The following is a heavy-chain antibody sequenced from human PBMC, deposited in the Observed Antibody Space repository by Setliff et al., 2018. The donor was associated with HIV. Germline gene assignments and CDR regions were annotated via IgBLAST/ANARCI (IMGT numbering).Heavy chain of an antibody. Sequence: GGSLRLSCAVSGFTFSRYAMSWVRQAPGKGLEWVSGISSTGGTTYYADSVKGRFTISRDNSKNTLFLQVKSLTAEDTAIYYCGKDTLRHCFGVNCWGAFDMWGQGTMVTVSS. CDR1: GFTFSRYA. D-gene: IGHD2-15*01. J-gene: IGHJ3*02. CDR3: GKDTLRHCFGVNCWGAFDM. V-gene: IGHV3-23*01. CDR2: ISSTGGTT.